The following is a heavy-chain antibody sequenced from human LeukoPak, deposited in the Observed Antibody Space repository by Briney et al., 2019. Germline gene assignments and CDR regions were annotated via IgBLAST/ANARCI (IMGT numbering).Heavy chain of an antibody. CDR1: GFTFSSYG. V-gene: IGHV3-23*01. Sequence: GGSLRLSCAASGFTFSSYGLSWVRQAPGKGLEWVSGISGSGSSTYYADSVKGRFTISRDNSKNTLYLQMNSLRAEDTAVYYCAKDTSSSGWPYAFDIWGQGTMVTVSS. CDR3: AKDTSSSGWPYAFDI. D-gene: IGHD6-19*01. CDR2: ISGSGSST. J-gene: IGHJ3*02.